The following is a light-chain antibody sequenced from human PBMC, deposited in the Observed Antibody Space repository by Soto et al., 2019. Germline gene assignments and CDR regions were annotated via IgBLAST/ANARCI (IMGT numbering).Light chain of an antibody. CDR2: VNSGGSH. J-gene: IGLJ7*01. Sequence: QLVLTQSLSASASLGASVKLTCTLSSGHSNYAIAWHQQQPEKGPRYLMKVNSGGSHIKGDGIPDRFSGSSSGAERYLFISSLQSEDEADYYCQTWGTGSAIVVFGGGTQLTVL. CDR3: QTWGTGSAIVV. V-gene: IGLV4-69*01. CDR1: SGHSNYA.